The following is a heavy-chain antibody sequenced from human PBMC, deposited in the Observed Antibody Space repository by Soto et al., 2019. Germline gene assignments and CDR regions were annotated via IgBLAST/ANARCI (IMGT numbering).Heavy chain of an antibody. CDR3: AIDRGYNYANAGYYYYYGMDV. D-gene: IGHD5-18*01. CDR2: IKQYVSEK. Sequence: KGLEWVANIKQYVSEKYYGDSVKGRITISRDNAKSSLYLQMNSLRAEDTAVYYCAIDRGYNYANAGYYYYYGMDVWGQGTTVTVSS. V-gene: IGHV3-7*01. J-gene: IGHJ6*02.